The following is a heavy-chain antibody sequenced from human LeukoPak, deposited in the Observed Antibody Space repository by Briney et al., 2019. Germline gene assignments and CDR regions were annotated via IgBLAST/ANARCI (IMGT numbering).Heavy chain of an antibody. D-gene: IGHD1-7*01. CDR1: GFTFSSYS. Sequence: GGSLRLSCAASGFTFSSYSMNWVRQAPGKGLEWVSSISSSSSYIYYADSVKGRFAISRDNARNSLYLHMNSLRAEDTALYYCARDPDPGTADYWGQGTLVTVSS. CDR3: ARDPDPGTADY. CDR2: ISSSSSYI. J-gene: IGHJ4*02. V-gene: IGHV3-21*01.